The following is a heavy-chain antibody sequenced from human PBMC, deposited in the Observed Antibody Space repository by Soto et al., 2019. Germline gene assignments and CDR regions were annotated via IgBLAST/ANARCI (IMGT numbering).Heavy chain of an antibody. CDR1: GGTFSSYA. Sequence: QVQLVQSGAEVKKPGSSVKVSCKASGGTFSSYAISWVRQAPGQGLEWMGGIIPIFGTANYAQKFQGRVTITADESTSTAYMELSSLGSEDTAVYYCARGEGYCSGGSCYPYNWFDPWGQGTLVTVSS. CDR2: IIPIFGTA. V-gene: IGHV1-69*01. CDR3: ARGEGYCSGGSCYPYNWFDP. D-gene: IGHD2-15*01. J-gene: IGHJ5*02.